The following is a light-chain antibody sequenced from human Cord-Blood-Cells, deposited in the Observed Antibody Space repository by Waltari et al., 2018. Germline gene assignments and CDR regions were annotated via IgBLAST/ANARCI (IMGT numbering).Light chain of an antibody. CDR2: EGS. J-gene: IGLJ3*02. CDR1: SSDVGSYNL. Sequence: QSALTQPASVSGSPGQSITISCTGTSSDVGSYNLVSWYQQHPGKAPKRMIYEGSKRPSGVSNRFSGSKSGNTASLTSSGLRAEDEADYYCCSYAGSWVFGGGTKLTVL. CDR3: CSYAGSWV. V-gene: IGLV2-23*01.